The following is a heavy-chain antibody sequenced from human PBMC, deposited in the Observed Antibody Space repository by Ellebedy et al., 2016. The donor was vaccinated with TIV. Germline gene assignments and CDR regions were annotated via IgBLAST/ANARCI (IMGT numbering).Heavy chain of an antibody. CDR2: MNPNSGNT. Sequence: AASVKVSCKASGYTFTSYDINWVRQATGQGLEWMGWMNPNSGNTGYAQKFQGRVTMTRKPSISKAYMELSSLRSEDTAVYYCARVLTRVGSMIVPYWGQGTLVTVSS. D-gene: IGHD3-22*01. V-gene: IGHV1-8*01. J-gene: IGHJ4*02. CDR1: GYTFTSYD. CDR3: ARVLTRVGSMIVPY.